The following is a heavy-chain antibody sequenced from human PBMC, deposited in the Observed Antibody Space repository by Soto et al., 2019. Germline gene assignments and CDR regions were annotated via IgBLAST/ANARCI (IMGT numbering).Heavy chain of an antibody. V-gene: IGHV4-31*03. Sequence: QVELQESGPGLVKPSQTLSLTCTVSGGSTSSGGYYWSWIRQHPGKGLEWIGYIYYSGSTYYNPSLKSRVTISVDPSKNQFSLKLSSVTAADTAVFYCAGGVSSSWFHFDSWGQGTLVTVSS. CDR1: GGSTSSGGYY. CDR3: AGGVSSSWFHFDS. J-gene: IGHJ4*02. D-gene: IGHD6-13*01. CDR2: IYYSGST.